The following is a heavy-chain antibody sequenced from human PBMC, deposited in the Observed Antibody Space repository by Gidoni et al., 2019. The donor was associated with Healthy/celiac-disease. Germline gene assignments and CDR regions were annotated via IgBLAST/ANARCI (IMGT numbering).Heavy chain of an antibody. CDR1: GFPFSGSA. CDR2: IRSKANSDAT. CDR3: TSESRDGYINCFDP. Sequence: EVQLVGSGGGLVQARGALQLSCAASGFPFSGSAMHWVRQACGKGLGRVGRIRSKANSDATAYAASVKGMFTISRDDSQNTAYLQMNSLKTEDTAVYYCTSESRDGYINCFDPWGQGTLVTVSS. D-gene: IGHD2-21*01. V-gene: IGHV3-73*02. J-gene: IGHJ5*02.